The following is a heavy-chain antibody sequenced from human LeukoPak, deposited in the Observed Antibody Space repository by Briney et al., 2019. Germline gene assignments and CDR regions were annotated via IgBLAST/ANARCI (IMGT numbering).Heavy chain of an antibody. CDR1: GYSISSGYY. Sequence: SETLSLTCTVSGYSISSGYYWGWIRQSPDKGLEWIGEINHSRSTNYNPSLKSRVTISVDTSKNQFSLKLSSVTAADTAVYYCATTYYYGSGSYNYWGQGTLVTVSS. J-gene: IGHJ4*02. V-gene: IGHV4-38-2*02. CDR2: INHSRST. CDR3: ATTYYYGSGSYNY. D-gene: IGHD3-10*01.